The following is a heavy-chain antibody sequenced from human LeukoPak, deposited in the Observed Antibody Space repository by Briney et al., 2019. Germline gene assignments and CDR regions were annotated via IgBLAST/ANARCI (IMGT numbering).Heavy chain of an antibody. CDR1: GGSFSGYY. CDR2: INHSGST. J-gene: IGHJ1*01. V-gene: IGHV4-34*01. CDR3: ARGGRGSSWYSGGYFQH. Sequence: SETLSLTCAVYGGSFSGYYWSWIRQPPGKGLEWIGEINHSGSTNYNPSLKSRVTISVDTSKNQFSLKLSSVTAADTAVYYCARGGRGSSWYSGGYFQHWGQGTLVTVSS. D-gene: IGHD6-13*01.